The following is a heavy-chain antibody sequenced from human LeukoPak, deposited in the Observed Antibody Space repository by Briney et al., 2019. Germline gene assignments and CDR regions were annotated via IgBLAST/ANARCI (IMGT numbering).Heavy chain of an antibody. J-gene: IGHJ3*02. V-gene: IGHV3-23*01. CDR3: AKSRRYSRDAFDI. CDR2: TSGSGNDR. Sequence: GGSLRLSCVVSGFTFSSYAMSWVRQAPGKGLEWVSGTSGSGNDRYYADSVKGRFTIFRDNSKNTLYLQLNSLRAEDTALYYCAKSRRYSRDAFDIWGQGTMVTVSS. D-gene: IGHD2-15*01. CDR1: GFTFSSYA.